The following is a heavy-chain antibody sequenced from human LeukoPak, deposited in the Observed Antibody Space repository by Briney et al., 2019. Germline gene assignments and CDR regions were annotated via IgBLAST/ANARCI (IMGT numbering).Heavy chain of an antibody. CDR2: IKKDGSEK. CDR3: ARDLSGVTGYTYGRGIDY. CDR1: GFTFSSYW. J-gene: IGHJ4*02. D-gene: IGHD5-18*01. V-gene: IGHV3-7*01. Sequence: GGSQRLSCAASGFTFSSYWMSWVRQAPGKGLEWVANIKKDGSEKYYVDSVKGRFTISRDNAKTSLYLQMNSLRAEDTAVYYRARDLSGVTGYTYGRGIDYWGQGTLVTVSS.